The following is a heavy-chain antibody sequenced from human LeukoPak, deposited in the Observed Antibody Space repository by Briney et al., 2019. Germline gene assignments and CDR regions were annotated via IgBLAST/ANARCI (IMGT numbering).Heavy chain of an antibody. CDR3: ARHLNYYLDY. J-gene: IGHJ4*02. CDR2: ISYDGSNK. CDR1: GFTFSSYA. Sequence: PGGSLRLSCAASGFTFSSYAMHWVRQAPGKGLEWVAVISYDGSNKYYADSVEGRFTISRDNSKNTVSLEMNSLRAEDTAVYYCARHLNYYLDYWGQGTLVTVSS. D-gene: IGHD3-10*01. V-gene: IGHV3-30-3*01.